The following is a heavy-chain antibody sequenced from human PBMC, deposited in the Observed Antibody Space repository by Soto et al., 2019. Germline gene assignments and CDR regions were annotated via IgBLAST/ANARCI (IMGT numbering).Heavy chain of an antibody. J-gene: IGHJ4*02. CDR1: GGSFSGYY. D-gene: IGHD3-10*01. CDR3: VRGSHWKVVRGVPQPNQYNFDY. V-gene: IGHV4-34*01. CDR2: INHSGST. Sequence: SETLSLTCAVYGGSFSGYYWSWIRQPPGKGLEWIGEINHSGSTNYNPSLKSRVTISVDTSKNQFSLKLSSVTAADTAVYYCVRGSHWKVVRGVPQPNQYNFDYWGQGTLVTVSS.